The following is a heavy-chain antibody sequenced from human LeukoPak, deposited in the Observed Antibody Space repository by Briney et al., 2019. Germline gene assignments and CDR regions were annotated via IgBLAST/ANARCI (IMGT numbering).Heavy chain of an antibody. CDR3: AKGVGATDY. J-gene: IGHJ4*02. CDR1: GFTFDDYA. CDR2: ISWNSGSI. Sequence: PGRSLRLSCAASGFTFDDYAMHWVRQAPGKGLEWVSGISWNSGSIGYADSVKGRFTISRDNSKNTLYLQMNSLRAEDTAVYYCAKGVGATDYWGQGTLVTVSS. V-gene: IGHV3-9*01. D-gene: IGHD1-26*01.